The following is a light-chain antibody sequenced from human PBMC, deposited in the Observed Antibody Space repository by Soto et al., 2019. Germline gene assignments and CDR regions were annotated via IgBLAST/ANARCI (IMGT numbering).Light chain of an antibody. CDR2: DVS. CDR1: SSDVGGYTY. CDR3: SSYTSSSTPLV. V-gene: IGLV2-14*01. Sequence: QSALTQPASVSGSPGQSITISCTGTSSDVGGYTYVSWYQQHPGKAPKLMIYDVSNRPSGVSNRFSGSKSGNTASLTISGLQAEDDADYYCSSYTSSSTPLVFGTGTKLTVL. J-gene: IGLJ1*01.